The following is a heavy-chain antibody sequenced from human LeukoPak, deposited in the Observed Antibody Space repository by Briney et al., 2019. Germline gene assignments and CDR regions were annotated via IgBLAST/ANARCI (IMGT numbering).Heavy chain of an antibody. CDR3: AKSTSRYYYDSSGSTTSNFDY. Sequence: GGSLRLSCAASGFTFSSYAMSWVRQAPGKGLEWVSAISGSGGSTYYADSVKGRFTISRDNSKNTLYPQMNSLRAEDTAVYCCAKSTSRYYYDSSGSTTSNFDYWGQGTLVTVSS. CDR1: GFTFSSYA. CDR2: ISGSGGST. V-gene: IGHV3-23*01. D-gene: IGHD3-22*01. J-gene: IGHJ4*02.